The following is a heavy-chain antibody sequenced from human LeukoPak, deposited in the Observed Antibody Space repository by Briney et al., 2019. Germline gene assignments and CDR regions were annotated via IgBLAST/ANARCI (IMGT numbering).Heavy chain of an antibody. CDR3: ARHSTSSSVLRYFDWLAEFEY. V-gene: IGHV3-21*01. Sequence: GGYLRPSCAASGFTFSSYSMNWVRQAPGKGLEWVSSISSSSSYIYYADSVKGRFTISRDNAKNSLYLQMNSLRAEDTAVYYCARHSTSSSVLRYFDWLAEFEYWGQGTLVTVSS. CDR2: ISSSSSYI. CDR1: GFTFSSYS. J-gene: IGHJ4*02. D-gene: IGHD3-9*01.